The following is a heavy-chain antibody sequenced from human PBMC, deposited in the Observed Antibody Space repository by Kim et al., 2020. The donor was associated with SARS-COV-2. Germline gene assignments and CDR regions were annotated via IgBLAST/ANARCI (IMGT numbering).Heavy chain of an antibody. V-gene: IGHV4-34*01. CDR2: INDSGKS. CDR3: PAGAPGH. CDR1: GASLSDFQ. J-gene: IGHJ1*01. Sequence: SETLSLTCAVYGASLSDFQWTWIRQTPGKGLEWIGEINDSGKSDYNPSLRSRISMSIDTSKKQFSLKLSSVTAADTAIDYCPAGAPGHWGRGTLVTVSP.